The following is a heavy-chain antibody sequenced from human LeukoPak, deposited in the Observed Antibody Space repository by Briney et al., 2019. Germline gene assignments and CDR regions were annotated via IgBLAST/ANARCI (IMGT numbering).Heavy chain of an antibody. CDR2: IYYSGST. V-gene: IGHV4-59*01. D-gene: IGHD3-10*01. CDR3: AKDLGSGKRYFDL. CDR1: GDSISSYS. J-gene: IGHJ2*01. Sequence: PSETLSLTCTVSGDSISSYSWNWIRQPPGKGLEWIGYIYYSGSTNYNPSLKSRVSISVDTSKNQFSLKLSSVTAADTAVYYCAKDLGSGKRYFDLWGRGTLVTVSS.